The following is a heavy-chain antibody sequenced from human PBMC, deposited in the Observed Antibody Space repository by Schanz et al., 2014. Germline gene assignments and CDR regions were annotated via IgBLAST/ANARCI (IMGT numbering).Heavy chain of an antibody. Sequence: VQLVESGGGLIQPGGSLRLSCAASGFTFTNYAMSWVRQAPGKGLEWVAVIWSDGTNEYYADSVKGRFTISGDSSKYTVYLQMNSLRADDTAVYYCAKGPYYYYYMDVWGNGTTVTVSS. CDR1: GFTFTNYA. V-gene: IGHV3-33*08. CDR3: AKGPYYYYYMDV. J-gene: IGHJ6*03. CDR2: IWSDGTNE.